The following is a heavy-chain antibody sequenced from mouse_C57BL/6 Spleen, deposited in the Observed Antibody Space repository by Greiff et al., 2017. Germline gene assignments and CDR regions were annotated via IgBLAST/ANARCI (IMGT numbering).Heavy chain of an antibody. D-gene: IGHD2-2*01. V-gene: IGHV1-64*01. CDR1: GYTFTSYW. CDR2: IHPNSGST. Sequence: QVQLQQPGAELVKPGASVKLSCKASGYTFTSYWMHWVKQRPGQGLEWIGMIHPNSGSTNYNEKFKIKATLTLDKSSSTAYMQLSSLTSEDSAVYYCARVYYGYGCLIDYWGQGTSGTVSS. J-gene: IGHJ4*01. CDR3: ARVYYGYGCLIDY.